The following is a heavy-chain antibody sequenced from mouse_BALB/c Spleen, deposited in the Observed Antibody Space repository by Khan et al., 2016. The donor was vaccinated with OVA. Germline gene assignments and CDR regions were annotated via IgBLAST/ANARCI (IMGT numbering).Heavy chain of an antibody. D-gene: IGHD2-14*01. V-gene: IGHV1-4*01. CDR2: INPSNGYT. CDR3: VRDGANHRNDDWFAY. J-gene: IGHJ3*01. CDR1: GYTFTSYT. Sequence: QVQLKQSGAELARPGASVKMSCKASGYTFTSYTIHWIKERPGQGLEWIGYINPSNGYTNYNQKFKDKATLTTDKSSTTAYLQLSSLTSDDSAVYNCVRDGANHRNDDWFAYWGQGTLVTVSA.